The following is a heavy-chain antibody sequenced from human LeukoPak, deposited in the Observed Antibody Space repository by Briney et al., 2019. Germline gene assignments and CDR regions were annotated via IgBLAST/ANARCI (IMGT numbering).Heavy chain of an antibody. CDR2: IWYDGSNK. CDR1: GFTFSSYG. CDR3: AKNGVRYQLLSTLAS. J-gene: IGHJ4*02. V-gene: IGHV3-33*06. Sequence: PGGSLRLSCAASGFTFSSYGMHWVRQAPGKGLEWVAVIWYDGSNKYYADSVKGRFTIPRDNSKYTLYLQMNSLRAEDTAGYYWAKNGVRYQLLSTLASWAQGTLVTVSS. D-gene: IGHD2-2*01.